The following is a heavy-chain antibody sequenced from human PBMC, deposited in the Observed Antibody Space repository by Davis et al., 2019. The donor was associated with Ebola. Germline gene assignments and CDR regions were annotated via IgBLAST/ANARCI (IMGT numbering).Heavy chain of an antibody. D-gene: IGHD3-16*01. CDR1: GFTFSSYS. CDR2: ISSSSSYI. Sequence: PGGSLRLSCAASGFTFSSYSMNWVCQAPGKGLEWVSSISSSSSYIYYADSVKGRFTISRDNAKNSLYLQMNSLRAEDTAVYYCARDSSQFDYPLGYWGQGTLVTVSS. J-gene: IGHJ4*02. CDR3: ARDSSQFDYPLGY. V-gene: IGHV3-21*01.